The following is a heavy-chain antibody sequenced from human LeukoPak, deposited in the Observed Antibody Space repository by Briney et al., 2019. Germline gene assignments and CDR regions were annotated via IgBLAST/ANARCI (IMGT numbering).Heavy chain of an antibody. CDR2: INPNSGGT. J-gene: IGHJ4*02. V-gene: IGHV1-2*02. D-gene: IGHD3-16*02. Sequence: GASVKVSCKASGYTFTGYYMHWVRQAPGQGLEWMGWINPNSGGTNYAQKFQGRVTMTRDTSISTAYMELSSLRSEDTAVYYCARVDHVWGSYRYYFDYWGQGTLVTVSS. CDR1: GYTFTGYY. CDR3: ARVDHVWGSYRYYFDY.